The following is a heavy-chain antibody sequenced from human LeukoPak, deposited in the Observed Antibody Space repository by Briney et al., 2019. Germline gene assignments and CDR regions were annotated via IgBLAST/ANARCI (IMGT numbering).Heavy chain of an antibody. CDR2: IYYSGST. J-gene: IGHJ4*02. D-gene: IGHD4-17*01. CDR3: ARQDYGDYASYYFDY. V-gene: IGHV4-59*08. Sequence: PSEILSLTCTVSGGSITSYYWSWIRQPPGKGLEWLGYIYYSGSTSYNPPLKSRVTISVDTSKNQFSLKLTSVTAADTAVYYCARQDYGDYASYYFDYWGQGTLVTVSS. CDR1: GGSITSYY.